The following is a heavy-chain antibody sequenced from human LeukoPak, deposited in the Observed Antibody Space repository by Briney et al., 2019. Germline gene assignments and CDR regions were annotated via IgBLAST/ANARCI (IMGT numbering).Heavy chain of an antibody. D-gene: IGHD5-18*01. V-gene: IGHV4-34*01. Sequence: SETLSLTCAVYGGSFSGYYWSWIRQPPGKGLEWIGEINHSGSTNYNPSLKSRVTISVDTSKNQFSLKLSSVTAADTAAYYCARGVRAMVDYWGQGTLVTVSS. CDR2: INHSGST. CDR1: GGSFSGYY. J-gene: IGHJ4*02. CDR3: ARGVRAMVDY.